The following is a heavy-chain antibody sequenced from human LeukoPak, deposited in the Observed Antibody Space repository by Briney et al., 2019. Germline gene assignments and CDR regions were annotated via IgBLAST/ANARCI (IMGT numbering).Heavy chain of an antibody. CDR2: IKQDGSEK. CDR1: GFTFSHYW. Sequence: GGSLRLSCADTGFTFSHYWMHWVAQAPGKGLEWVADIKQDGSEKYYVDSMKGRFTISRDNAQNSLYLQMNSLRAEDTAVYYCPREDCGSRTGFNYWSQGTLVSVSS. CDR3: PREDCGSRTGFNY. V-gene: IGHV3-7*03. J-gene: IGHJ4*02. D-gene: IGHD2-21*01.